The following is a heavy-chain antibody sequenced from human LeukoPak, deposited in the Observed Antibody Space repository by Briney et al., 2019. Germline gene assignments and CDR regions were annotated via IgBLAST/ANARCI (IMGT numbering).Heavy chain of an antibody. CDR1: GGTFSSYA. J-gene: IGHJ4*02. CDR2: IIPIFGTA. D-gene: IGHD3-22*01. Sequence: ASVKVSCKASGGTFSSYAISWVRQAPGQGLEWMGGIIPIFGTANYTQKFQGRVTITADESTSTAYMELSSLRSEDTAVYYCASPYDSSGYYLIFDYWGQGTLVTVSS. V-gene: IGHV1-69*13. CDR3: ASPYDSSGYYLIFDY.